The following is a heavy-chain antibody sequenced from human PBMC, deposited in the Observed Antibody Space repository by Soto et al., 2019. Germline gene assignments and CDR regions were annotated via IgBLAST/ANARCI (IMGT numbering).Heavy chain of an antibody. CDR2: IKSKTDGGTT. V-gene: IGHV3-15*07. J-gene: IGHJ4*02. CDR1: GFTFSNAW. Sequence: GGSLRLSCAASGFTFSNAWMNWVRQAPGKGLEWVGRIKSKTDGGTTDYAAPVKGRFTISRDDSKNTLYLQMNSLKTEDTAVYYCTTDRGIAVAALSYWGQGTLVTVSS. D-gene: IGHD6-19*01. CDR3: TTDRGIAVAALSY.